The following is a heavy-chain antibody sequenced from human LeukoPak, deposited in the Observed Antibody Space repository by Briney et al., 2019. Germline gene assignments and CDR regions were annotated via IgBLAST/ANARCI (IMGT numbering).Heavy chain of an antibody. V-gene: IGHV4-31*03. D-gene: IGHD6-6*01. J-gene: IGHJ5*02. CDR1: GGSISSGGYY. CDR2: IYYSGST. CDR3: VRSKSSIAARGSSLWFDP. Sequence: SETLSLTCTVSGGSISSGGYYWSWIRQHPGKGLEWIGYIYYSGSTYYNPSLKCRVTISVDTSKNQFSLKLSSVTAADTAVYYCVRSKSSIAARGSSLWFDPWGQGTLVTVSS.